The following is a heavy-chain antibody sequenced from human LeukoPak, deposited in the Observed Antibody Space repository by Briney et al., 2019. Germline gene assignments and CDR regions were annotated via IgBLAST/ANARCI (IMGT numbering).Heavy chain of an antibody. V-gene: IGHV4-31*03. CDR1: GGSISSGGYY. Sequence: SETLSLTCTVSGGSISSGGYYWSWIHQHPGKGLEWIGYIYYSGSTYYNPSLKSRVTISVDTSKNQFSLKLSSVTAADTAVYYCARVGYCSSTSCYDDYYYYGMDVWGQGTTVTVSS. CDR3: ARVGYCSSTSCYDDYYYYGMDV. J-gene: IGHJ6*02. D-gene: IGHD2-2*01. CDR2: IYYSGST.